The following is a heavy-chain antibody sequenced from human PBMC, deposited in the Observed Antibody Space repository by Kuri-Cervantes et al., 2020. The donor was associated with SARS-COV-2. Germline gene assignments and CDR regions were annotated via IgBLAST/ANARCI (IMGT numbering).Heavy chain of an antibody. V-gene: IGHV4-34*01. CDR3: ARWCYYDSSGYNDYYFDY. CDR2: INHSGST. CDR1: GGSFSGYY. Sequence: GSLRLSCAVYGGSFSGYYWSWIRQPPGKGLEWIGEINHSGSTNYNPSLKSRVTISVDTSKNQFSLKLSSVTAADTAVYYCARWCYYDSSGYNDYYFDYWGQGTLVTVSS. D-gene: IGHD3-22*01. J-gene: IGHJ4*02.